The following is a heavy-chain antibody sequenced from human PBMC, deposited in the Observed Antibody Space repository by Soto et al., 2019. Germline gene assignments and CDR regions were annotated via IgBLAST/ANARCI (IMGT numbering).Heavy chain of an antibody. V-gene: IGHV3-30-3*01. Sequence: QVQLVESGGGVVQPGRSLRLSCAASGFTFSSYAMHWVRQAPGKGLEWVAVISYDGSNKYYADSVKGRFTISRDNSKNTLYQQMNSRRAEDTAVYYCARESIAAAGTRGRYYYYGMDVWGQGTTVTVSS. J-gene: IGHJ6*02. D-gene: IGHD6-13*01. CDR1: GFTFSSYA. CDR2: ISYDGSNK. CDR3: ARESIAAAGTRGRYYYYGMDV.